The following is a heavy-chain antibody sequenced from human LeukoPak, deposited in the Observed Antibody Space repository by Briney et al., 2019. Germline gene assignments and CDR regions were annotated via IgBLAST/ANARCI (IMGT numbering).Heavy chain of an antibody. V-gene: IGHV1-46*01. Sequence: ASVKVSCKASGYTFTSYYMHWVRQAPGQGLEWMGIINPSGGSTSCAQKFQGRVTMTRDTSTSTVYMELSSLRSEDTAVYYCARDLSGSQRTDNWFDPWGQGTLVTVSS. D-gene: IGHD1-26*01. CDR2: INPSGGST. CDR1: GYTFTSYY. CDR3: ARDLSGSQRTDNWFDP. J-gene: IGHJ5*02.